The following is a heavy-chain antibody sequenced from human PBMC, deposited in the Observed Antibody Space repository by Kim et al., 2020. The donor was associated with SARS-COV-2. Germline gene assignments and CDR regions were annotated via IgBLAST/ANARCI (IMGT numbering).Heavy chain of an antibody. CDR3: ARDRRIAALRVAGPNGAFDI. Sequence: SETLSLTCTVSGGSISSSSYYWGWIRQPPGKGLEWIGSIYYSGSTYYNPSLKSRVTISVDTSKNQFSLKLSSVTAADTAVYYCARDRRIAALRVAGPNGAFDIWGQGTMVTVSS. CDR2: IYYSGST. J-gene: IGHJ3*02. V-gene: IGHV4-39*07. D-gene: IGHD6-13*01. CDR1: GGSISSSSYY.